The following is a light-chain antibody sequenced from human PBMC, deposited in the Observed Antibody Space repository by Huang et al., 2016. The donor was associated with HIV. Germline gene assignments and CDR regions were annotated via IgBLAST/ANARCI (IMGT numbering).Light chain of an antibody. CDR2: GAS. CDR3: QRYDSAPRA. CDR1: QDIGNF. Sequence: DIQMTQSPSSLSASPGVRVTLSCRANQDIGNFLAWYQHKPGGVPRLLIYGASTLQCGVPSRFSGRGSGTDFTLTITSFQPDDVATYYCQRYDSAPRAFGQGTKVEI. J-gene: IGKJ1*01. V-gene: IGKV1-27*01.